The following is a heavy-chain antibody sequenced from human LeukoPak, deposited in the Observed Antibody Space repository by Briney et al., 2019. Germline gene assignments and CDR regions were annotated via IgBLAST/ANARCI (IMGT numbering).Heavy chain of an antibody. CDR1: GFTFSSYS. J-gene: IGHJ4*02. Sequence: GGSLRLSCAASGFTFSSYSMNWVRQAPGKGLEWVSSISSSSSYIYYADSVKGRFTISRDNAKNSLYLQMNSLRAEDTAVYYCARLGAVAGGSPFDYWGQGTLVTVSS. CDR2: ISSSSSYI. D-gene: IGHD6-19*01. V-gene: IGHV3-21*01. CDR3: ARLGAVAGGSPFDY.